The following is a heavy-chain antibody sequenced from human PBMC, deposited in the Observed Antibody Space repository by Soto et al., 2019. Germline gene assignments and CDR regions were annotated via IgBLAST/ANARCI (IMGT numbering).Heavy chain of an antibody. V-gene: IGHV3-48*02. CDR1: GFTFRSYS. CDR3: ARGKLRLENWFDP. J-gene: IGHJ5*02. Sequence: GWSLRLSCASSGFTFRSYSVNWVRQATGKGLEWVSYISSSSSTIYYADSMKGRFTISRDNAKNSLYLQMNSLRDEDTAVYYCARGKLRLENWFDPWGQGTLVTVSS. D-gene: IGHD1-7*01. CDR2: ISSSSSTI.